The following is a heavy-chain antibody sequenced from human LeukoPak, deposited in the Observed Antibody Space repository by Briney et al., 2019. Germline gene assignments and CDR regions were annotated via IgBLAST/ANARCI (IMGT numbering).Heavy chain of an antibody. Sequence: GGSLRLSCAASGFTFSSYAMHWVRQAPGKGMEWVAVISYDGSNKYYADSVKGRFTISRDNSKNTLYLQMNSLRAEDTAVYYCARDQHGPLDYWGQGTLVTVSS. V-gene: IGHV3-30*04. D-gene: IGHD2-8*01. CDR1: GFTFSSYA. CDR3: ARDQHGPLDY. J-gene: IGHJ4*02. CDR2: ISYDGSNK.